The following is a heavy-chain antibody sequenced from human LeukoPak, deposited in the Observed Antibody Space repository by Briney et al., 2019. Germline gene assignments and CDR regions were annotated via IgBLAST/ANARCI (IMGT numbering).Heavy chain of an antibody. CDR1: GFTFSSYG. J-gene: IGHJ4*02. D-gene: IGHD3-22*01. V-gene: IGHV3-30*18. CDR3: AKDIVSSYYDSSGYWN. CDR2: ISYDGSNK. Sequence: GGSLRLSCAASGFTFSSYGMHWVRQAPGPGLERVAVISYDGSNKYYADSVKGRFTISRDNSKNTLYLQMNSLRAEDTAVYYCAKDIVSSYYDSSGYWNWGQGTLVTVSS.